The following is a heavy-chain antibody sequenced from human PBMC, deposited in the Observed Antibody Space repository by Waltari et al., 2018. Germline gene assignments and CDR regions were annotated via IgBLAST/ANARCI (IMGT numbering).Heavy chain of an antibody. D-gene: IGHD4-17*01. CDR3: AKDSQDYGDYGTAFDY. Sequence: QVQLVESGGGVVQPGRSLRLSCAASGFTFSSYGMHWVRQAPGKGLEWVAVIWYDGSNKYYADSVKGRFTISRDNSKNTLYLQMNSLRAEDTAVYYCAKDSQDYGDYGTAFDYWGQGTLVTVSS. V-gene: IGHV3-33*06. CDR2: IWYDGSNK. CDR1: GFTFSSYG. J-gene: IGHJ4*02.